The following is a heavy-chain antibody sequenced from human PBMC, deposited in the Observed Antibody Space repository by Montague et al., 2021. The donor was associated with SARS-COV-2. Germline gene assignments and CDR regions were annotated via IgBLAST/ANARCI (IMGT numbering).Heavy chain of an antibody. CDR3: ARSSAPSITIFGVSNTYWYFDR. J-gene: IGHJ2*01. CDR1: GGSISSGGYY. CDR2: IYYSGST. Sequence: TLSLTCTVSGGSISSGGYYWSWIRQHPGKGLEWIGYIYYSGSTYYNPSLKSRVTISADTSKNQFSLKLSSVTAADTAVYYCARSSAPSITIFGVSNTYWYFDRWGRGTLVTVSS. D-gene: IGHD3-3*01. V-gene: IGHV4-31*03.